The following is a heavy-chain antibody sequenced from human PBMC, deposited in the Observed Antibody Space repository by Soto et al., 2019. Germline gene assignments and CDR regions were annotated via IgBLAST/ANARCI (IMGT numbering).Heavy chain of an antibody. Sequence: SETLSLTCAVSGGSISSGGYSWSWIRQPPGKGLEWIGYIYHSGSTYYNPSLKSRVTISVDRSKNQFSPKLSSVTAADTAVYYCAVSNYDFWSGYSNWFDPCGQGTLVTVS. V-gene: IGHV4-30-2*01. CDR3: AVSNYDFWSGYSNWFDP. J-gene: IGHJ5*02. D-gene: IGHD3-3*01. CDR1: GGSISSGGYS. CDR2: IYHSGST.